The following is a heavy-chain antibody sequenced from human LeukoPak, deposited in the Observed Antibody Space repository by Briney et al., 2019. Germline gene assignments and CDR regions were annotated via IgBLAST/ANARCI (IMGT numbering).Heavy chain of an antibody. Sequence: PSETLSLTCAVYGGSFSGYYWSWIRQPPGKGPEWIGEINHSGSTNYNPSLKSRVTISVDTSKNQFSLKLSSVTAADTAVYYCASEPYCSSTSCYNYYYYGMDVWGQGTTVTVSS. CDR1: GGSFSGYY. J-gene: IGHJ6*02. CDR2: INHSGST. D-gene: IGHD2-2*02. CDR3: ASEPYCSSTSCYNYYYYGMDV. V-gene: IGHV4-34*01.